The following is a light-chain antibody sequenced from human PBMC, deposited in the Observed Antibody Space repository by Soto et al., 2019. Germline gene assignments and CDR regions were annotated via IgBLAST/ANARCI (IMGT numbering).Light chain of an antibody. CDR2: EAS. CDR3: QQANSFPIT. V-gene: IGKV1D-12*01. Sequence: DIQMTQSPSSVSASVGDRVTITCRASQGITNRLAWYQQKPGKAPTLLIYEASSLQSGVPSRISGSGSGTDFTLTISSLQPEDFAADYCQQANSFPITFGQGTRLEIK. CDR1: QGITNR. J-gene: IGKJ5*01.